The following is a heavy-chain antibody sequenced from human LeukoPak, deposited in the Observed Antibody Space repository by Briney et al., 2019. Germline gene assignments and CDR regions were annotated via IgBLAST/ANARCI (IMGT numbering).Heavy chain of an antibody. Sequence: SETLSLTCTVSGGSISSSSWSWLRQYPGKGMESLGYISNNGKAKYKSSFEGRVTMSVDTSKSQFSLNLSSVTAADTAVYYCARRVVSAKFRNLLYYYMDVWGKGTTVIVS. D-gene: IGHD2-15*01. V-gene: IGHV4-4*09. CDR1: GGSISSSS. CDR2: ISNNGKA. J-gene: IGHJ6*03. CDR3: ARRVVSAKFRNLLYYYMDV.